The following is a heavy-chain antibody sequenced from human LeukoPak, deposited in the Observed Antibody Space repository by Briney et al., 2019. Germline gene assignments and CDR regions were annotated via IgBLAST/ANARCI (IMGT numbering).Heavy chain of an antibody. CDR1: GYSFTSHW. Sequence: KVSCKASGYSFTSHWIGWVRQMPGKGLEWMGIIYPGDSDATYSPSFQGQVTISVDKSLNTSYLQWSSLKASDTAMYYCARHVGGYVGYYYYYMDVWGKGTTVTVSS. D-gene: IGHD5-12*01. CDR2: IYPGDSDA. V-gene: IGHV5-51*01. CDR3: ARHVGGYVGYYYYYMDV. J-gene: IGHJ6*03.